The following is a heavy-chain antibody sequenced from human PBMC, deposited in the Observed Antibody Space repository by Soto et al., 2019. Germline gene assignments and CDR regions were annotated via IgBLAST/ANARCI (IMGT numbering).Heavy chain of an antibody. D-gene: IGHD2-2*01. J-gene: IGHJ4*02. Sequence: SETLSLTCTVSGGSISGSYWSWIRQTPGKVLEWVGYIHYSGSTNYNPSLKSRVTMSVDSAKNQFSLQLISVTAADTAVYFCTKYRRTDAEEYSFDYWGQGALVTVS. CDR1: GGSISGSY. CDR3: TKYRRTDAEEYSFDY. CDR2: IHYSGST. V-gene: IGHV4-59*01.